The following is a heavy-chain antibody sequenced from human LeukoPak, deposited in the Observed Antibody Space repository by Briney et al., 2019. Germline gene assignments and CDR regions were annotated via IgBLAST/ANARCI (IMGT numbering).Heavy chain of an antibody. CDR1: GGSISSGGYY. Sequence: SQTLSLTCTVSGGSISSGGYYWSWIRQHPGKGLEWIGYIHYSGSTYYNPSLKSRVTISVDTSKNQFSLKLSSVTAADTAVYYCARALGSYYYDSSGSTFDYWGQGTLVTVSS. V-gene: IGHV4-31*03. CDR2: IHYSGST. CDR3: ARALGSYYYDSSGSTFDY. J-gene: IGHJ4*02. D-gene: IGHD3-22*01.